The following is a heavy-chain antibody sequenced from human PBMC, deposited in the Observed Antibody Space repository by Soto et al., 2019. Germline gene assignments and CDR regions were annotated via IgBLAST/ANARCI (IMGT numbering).Heavy chain of an antibody. CDR1: GYTFTSYD. CDR3: ARGAYYYGSGSYYNGIDY. J-gene: IGHJ4*02. CDR2: MNPNSGNT. Sequence: QVQLVQSGAEVKKPGASVKVSCKASGYTFTSYDINWVRQATGQGLEWMGWMNPNSGNTGYAQKFQGRVTMTRNTSISTAYMELSSLRSEDTAVYYYARGAYYYGSGSYYNGIDYWGQGTLVTVSS. V-gene: IGHV1-8*01. D-gene: IGHD3-10*01.